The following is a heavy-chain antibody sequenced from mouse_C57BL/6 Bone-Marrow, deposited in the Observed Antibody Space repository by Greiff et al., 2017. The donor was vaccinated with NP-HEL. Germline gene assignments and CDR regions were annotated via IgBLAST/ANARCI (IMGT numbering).Heavy chain of an antibody. CDR2: INPSSGYT. CDR1: GYTFTSYW. J-gene: IGHJ4*01. D-gene: IGHD1-1*01. CDR3: ASGSSYHYYAMDY. Sequence: VQLQQSGAELAKPGASVKLSCKASGYTFTSYWMHWVKQRPGQGLEWIGYINPSSGYTKYNQKFKDKATLTADKSSSTAYMQLSSLTYEDSAVYYCASGSSYHYYAMDYWGQGTSVTVSS. V-gene: IGHV1-7*01.